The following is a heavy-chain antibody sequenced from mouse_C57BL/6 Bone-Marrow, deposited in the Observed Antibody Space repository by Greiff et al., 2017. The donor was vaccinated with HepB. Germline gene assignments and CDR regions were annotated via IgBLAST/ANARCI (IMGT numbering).Heavy chain of an antibody. Sequence: LVESGPELVKPGASVKISCKASGYAFSSSWMNWVKQRPGKGLEWIGRIYPGDGDTNYNGKFKGKATLTADKSSSTAYMQLSSLTSEDSAVYFCARMDYDVDYWGQGTTLTVSS. CDR2: IYPGDGDT. CDR1: GYAFSSSW. CDR3: ARMDYDVDY. D-gene: IGHD2-4*01. V-gene: IGHV1-82*01. J-gene: IGHJ2*01.